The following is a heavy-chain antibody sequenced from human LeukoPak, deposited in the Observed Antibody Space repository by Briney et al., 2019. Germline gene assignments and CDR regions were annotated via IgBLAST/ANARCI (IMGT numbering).Heavy chain of an antibody. V-gene: IGHV1-18*01. CDR1: GYTFTSYS. J-gene: IGHJ5*02. CDR3: ARSPGGHPHWLDP. D-gene: IGHD3-10*01. Sequence: ASVKVSCRASGYTFTSYSISWVRQAPGQGLEWMGWISAYNGNTNYAQKLQGRVTMTTDTSTSTAYMEVRSLRSDDTAVYYCARSPGGHPHWLDPWGQGTLVTVSS. CDR2: ISAYNGNT.